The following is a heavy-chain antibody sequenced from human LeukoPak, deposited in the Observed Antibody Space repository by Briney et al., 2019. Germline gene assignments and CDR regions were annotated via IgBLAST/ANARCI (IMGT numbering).Heavy chain of an antibody. CDR2: ISWNSGSI. J-gene: IGHJ4*02. CDR1: GFTFDDYA. D-gene: IGHD1-1*01. Sequence: PGGSLRLSCAASGFTFDDYAMHWVRQAPGKGLEWVSGISWNSGSIGYADSVKGRFTISRDNAKNSLYLQMNSLRAEDTALYYCAKDSEGWNDGRGDYWGQGTLVTVSS. V-gene: IGHV3-9*01. CDR3: AKDSEGWNDGRGDY.